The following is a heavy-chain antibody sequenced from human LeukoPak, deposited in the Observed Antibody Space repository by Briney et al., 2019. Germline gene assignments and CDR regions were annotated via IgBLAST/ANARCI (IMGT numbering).Heavy chain of an antibody. CDR2: MTGPADTT. J-gene: IGHJ4*02. CDR3: AKGAEIDH. Sequence: GSLRLSCAASGFNFNNFAMSWVRPAPGKGPEWLSAMTGPADTTYYAASVKGRFIISRDYSKSMVYLQMNSLRVEDTAIYYCAKGAEIDHWGQGTLVTVSS. CDR1: GFNFNNFA. V-gene: IGHV3-23*01.